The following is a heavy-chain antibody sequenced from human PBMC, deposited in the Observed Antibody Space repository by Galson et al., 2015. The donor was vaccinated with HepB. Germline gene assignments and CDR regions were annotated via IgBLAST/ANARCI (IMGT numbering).Heavy chain of an antibody. J-gene: IGHJ4*02. D-gene: IGHD6-13*01. CDR3: ARLSWSSSWIDY. V-gene: IGHV3-21*01. CDR1: GFTFSSYS. Sequence: LRLSCAASGFTFSSYSMNWVRQAPGKGLEWVSSISSSSSYIYYADSVKGRFTISRDNAKNSLYLQMNSLRAEDTAVYYCARLSWSSSWIDYWGQGTLVTVSS. CDR2: ISSSSSYI.